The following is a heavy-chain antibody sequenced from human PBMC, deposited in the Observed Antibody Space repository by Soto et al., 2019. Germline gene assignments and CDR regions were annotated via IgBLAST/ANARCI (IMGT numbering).Heavy chain of an antibody. J-gene: IGHJ5*02. CDR3: ATGLTLPVRPSFDT. V-gene: IGHV3-53*01. D-gene: IGHD2-21*02. Sequence: EVQLVESGGGLIQPGGSLRLSCAASGFTISGNYITWVRQAPGKGLEWVSVIFSGDNTFYSDSVKGRFTISRDSSKNTVYLQMNRLRGDDTAVYFCATGLTLPVRPSFDTWGQGTLLTDSS. CDR1: GFTISGNY. CDR2: IFSGDNT.